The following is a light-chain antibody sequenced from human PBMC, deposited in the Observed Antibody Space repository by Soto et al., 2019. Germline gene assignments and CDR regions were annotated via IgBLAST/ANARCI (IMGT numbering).Light chain of an antibody. CDR3: QQYGSWWT. V-gene: IGKV3-20*01. Sequence: EIVLTQSPGTLSLSPGERATLSCRASQSLSGAYLAWYQKKPGQAPRLLIYDTSSRATGIPDRFSGSGSGTDFTLTISRLEPEDFAVYYCQQYGSWWTFGQGTKVEIK. CDR1: QSLSGAY. J-gene: IGKJ1*01. CDR2: DTS.